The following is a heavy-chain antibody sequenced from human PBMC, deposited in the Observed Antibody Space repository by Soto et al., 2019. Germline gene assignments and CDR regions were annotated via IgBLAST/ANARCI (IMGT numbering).Heavy chain of an antibody. V-gene: IGHV4-59*01. CDR3: TGAYYDINGYSLDP. CDR1: GGSISSGY. D-gene: IGHD3-22*01. CDR2: IYYSGSI. J-gene: IGHJ5*02. Sequence: SETLSLTCSVSGGSISSGYWTWIRQPPGKGLEWIGYIYYSGSINYNPSLKSRVIISVDTAKNQFSLRLSSVTAADTAVYYCTGAYYDINGYSLDPWGQGTSVAFSS.